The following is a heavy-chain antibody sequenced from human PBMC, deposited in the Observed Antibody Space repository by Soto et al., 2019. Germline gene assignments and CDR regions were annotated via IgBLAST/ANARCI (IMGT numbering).Heavy chain of an antibody. V-gene: IGHV3-23*01. CDR1: RFSFSTYA. Sequence: EVQLLESGGGLVQPGGSLRLSCAASRFSFSTYAMSWVRQAPGKGLEWVSSISGSGSSTYYADSVKGRFTISRDNSQNTVYLQMSGLRAEDTALYYCGKSTRQYGDRVSFDYWGQGSLVTVSS. D-gene: IGHD4-17*01. CDR3: GKSTRQYGDRVSFDY. CDR2: ISGSGSST. J-gene: IGHJ4*02.